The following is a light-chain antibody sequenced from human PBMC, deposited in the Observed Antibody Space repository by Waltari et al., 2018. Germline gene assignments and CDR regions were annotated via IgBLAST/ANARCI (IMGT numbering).Light chain of an antibody. CDR3: ASWDDSLNGHWV. J-gene: IGLJ3*02. CDR1: ASNIGGNL. Sequence: QSVLTQPPSASGTPGPRVPISCSGSASNIGGNLVNWYQQLPGKAPKLLIYRSDQRPSGVPDRFSASKTGTSASLAISGLQSEDEADYFCASWDDSLNGHWVFGGGTKVTVL. V-gene: IGLV1-44*01. CDR2: RSD.